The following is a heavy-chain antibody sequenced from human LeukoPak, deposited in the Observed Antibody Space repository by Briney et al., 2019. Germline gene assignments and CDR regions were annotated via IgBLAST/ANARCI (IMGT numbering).Heavy chain of an antibody. J-gene: IGHJ3*01. Sequence: PGGSLRLSCAASGFTFSSYPLHWVRQAPGKGLEWATLISYDGSKIYYADSVKGRFTISRDNSKNTLYLQMNSLRAEDTAVYYCARESGWGLPHAFDFWGQGTMVTVSS. CDR1: GFTFSSYP. V-gene: IGHV3-30-3*01. D-gene: IGHD3-3*01. CDR3: ARESGWGLPHAFDF. CDR2: ISYDGSKI.